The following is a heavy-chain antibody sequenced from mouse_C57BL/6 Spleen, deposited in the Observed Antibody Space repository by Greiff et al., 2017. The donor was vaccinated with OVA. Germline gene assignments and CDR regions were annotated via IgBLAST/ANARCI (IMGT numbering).Heavy chain of an antibody. J-gene: IGHJ2*01. V-gene: IGHV1-50*01. D-gene: IGHD3-1*01. CDR3: ARSGIYHFDY. Sequence: VQLKQSGAELVKPGASVKLSCKASGYTFTSYWMQWVKQRPGQGLEWIGEIDPSDSYTNYNQKFKGKATLTVDTSSSTAYMQLSSLTSEDSAVYYCARSGIYHFDYWGQGTTLTVSS. CDR1: GYTFTSYW. CDR2: IDPSDSYT.